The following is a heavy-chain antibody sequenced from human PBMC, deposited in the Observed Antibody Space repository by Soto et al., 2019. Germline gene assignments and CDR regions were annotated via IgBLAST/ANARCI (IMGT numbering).Heavy chain of an antibody. CDR2: IYYSGST. J-gene: IGHJ4*02. Sequence: QVQLQESGPGLVKPSETLSLTCSVSGGSITHYYWSWIRQSPGKGLEWIGYIYYSGSTTYNPSLKNRVTISVDTSKNQVSLKLTSMTAADTAVYYCARVSRVSRYYFEFWGQGILVTVSS. CDR3: ARVSRVSRYYFEF. V-gene: IGHV4-59*01. CDR1: GGSITHYY.